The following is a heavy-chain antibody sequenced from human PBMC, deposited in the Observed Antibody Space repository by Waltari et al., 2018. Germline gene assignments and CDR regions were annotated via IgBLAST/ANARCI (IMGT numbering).Heavy chain of an antibody. CDR1: GFTFSSYG. J-gene: IGHJ4*02. D-gene: IGHD6-13*01. CDR3: AKGAQYSSSFRVDY. Sequence: QVQLVESGGGVVQPGRSLRLSCAASGFTFSSYGMHWVRQAPGKGLEWVAVIWYDGSNKYYADSVKGRVTSSRDNSKNTLYLQMNSLRAEDTAMYYCAKGAQYSSSFRVDYWGQGTLVTVSS. CDR2: IWYDGSNK. V-gene: IGHV3-30*18.